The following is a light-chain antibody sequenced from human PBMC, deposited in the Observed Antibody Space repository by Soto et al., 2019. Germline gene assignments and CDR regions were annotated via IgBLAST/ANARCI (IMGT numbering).Light chain of an antibody. J-gene: IGLJ1*01. CDR1: SSDVGGYNY. CDR3: CSYAGSYFYV. V-gene: IGLV2-11*01. Sequence: QSDLTQPRSVSGSPGQSVTISCTGTSSDVGGYNYVSWYQQHPGKAPKLMIYDVSKRPSGVPDRFSGSKSGNTASLTISGLQAEDEADYYCCSYAGSYFYVFGTGTKVTVL. CDR2: DVS.